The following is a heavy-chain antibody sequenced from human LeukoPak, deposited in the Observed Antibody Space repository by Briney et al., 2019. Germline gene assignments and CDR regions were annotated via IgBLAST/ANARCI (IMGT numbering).Heavy chain of an antibody. Sequence: ASVKVPCKASGYTFTGYYMHWVRQAPGQGLEWMGWINPNSGGTNYAQKFQGRATMTRDTSISTAYMELSRLRSDDTAVYYCASFYCSSTSCSHWRRRYFDYWGQGTLVTVSS. CDR1: GYTFTGYY. V-gene: IGHV1-2*02. CDR2: INPNSGGT. CDR3: ASFYCSSTSCSHWRRRYFDY. D-gene: IGHD2-2*01. J-gene: IGHJ4*02.